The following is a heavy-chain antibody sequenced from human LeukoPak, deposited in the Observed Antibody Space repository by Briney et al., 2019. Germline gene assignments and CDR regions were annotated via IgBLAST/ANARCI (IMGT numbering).Heavy chain of an antibody. CDR3: ARGVIASRQYWLDP. J-gene: IGHJ5*02. Sequence: GGSLRLSCAVSGFTVSSNYTSWVRQAPGKGLEWVSVIYGGGTTYYADSVKGRFTISRDNSKNTLFLQMNSLRVDDTAVYYCARGVIASRQYWLDPWGQGTLVTVSS. CDR1: GFTVSSNY. D-gene: IGHD6-6*01. V-gene: IGHV3-66*01. CDR2: IYGGGTT.